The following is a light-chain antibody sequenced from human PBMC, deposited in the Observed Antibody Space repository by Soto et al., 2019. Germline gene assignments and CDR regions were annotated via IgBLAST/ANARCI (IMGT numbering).Light chain of an antibody. CDR3: QSYDNSLTSWV. Sequence: QSVLTQSPSVSGAPGQRVTISCTGSSSNLGAGYSVHWYQQFPGTAPKLLMYGNNRPSGVPDRFSASKSGTSASLAITGLQAEDEADYYCQSYDNSLTSWVFGEGTKVTVL. CDR2: GN. CDR1: SSNLGAGYS. V-gene: IGLV1-40*01. J-gene: IGLJ3*02.